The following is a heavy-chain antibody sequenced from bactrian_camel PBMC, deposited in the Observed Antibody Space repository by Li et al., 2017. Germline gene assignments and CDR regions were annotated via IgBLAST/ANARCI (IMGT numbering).Heavy chain of an antibody. D-gene: IGHD2*01. J-gene: IGHJ4*01. CDR2: IYNPGGST. Sequence: QLVESGGGSVQAGGSLSLSCARSGYTSYRVYSMGWFRQAPGKQREGVAGIYNPGGSTYYGDSVKGRFAISRDNAKNTVYLQMNSLKPEDTAMYYCAAFCSGGYWSFKCWGQGTQVTVS. CDR3: AAFCSGGYWSFKC. V-gene: IGHV3S31*01. CDR1: GYTSYRVYS.